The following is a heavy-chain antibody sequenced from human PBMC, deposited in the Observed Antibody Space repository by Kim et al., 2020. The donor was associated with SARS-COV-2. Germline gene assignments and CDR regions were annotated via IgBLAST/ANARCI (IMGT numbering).Heavy chain of an antibody. Sequence: GGSLRLSCAASGFTFSSYAMSWVRQAPGKGLEWVSAISGSGGSTYYAESVKGRFTISRDNSKNTLYLQMNSLRAEDTAVYYCAKDSAIFGVVTVISNWFDPWGQGTLVTVSS. CDR3: AKDSAIFGVVTVISNWFDP. CDR2: ISGSGGST. D-gene: IGHD3-3*01. V-gene: IGHV3-23*01. J-gene: IGHJ5*02. CDR1: GFTFSSYA.